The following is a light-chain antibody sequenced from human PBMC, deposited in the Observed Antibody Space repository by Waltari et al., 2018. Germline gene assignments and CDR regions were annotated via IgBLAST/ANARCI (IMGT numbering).Light chain of an antibody. J-gene: IGLJ1*01. Sequence: QSALTQPRSVSGSPGQSVTISCTGASSDVGGYNYVSWYQQHPGKAPKFIIYDVTNRPSGVPYRFSGSKSGNPGSLTTSGLHAEHEAEYYCWSYAGTLYLFGTGTQVTVL. V-gene: IGLV2-11*01. CDR2: DVT. CDR3: WSYAGTLYL. CDR1: SSDVGGYNY.